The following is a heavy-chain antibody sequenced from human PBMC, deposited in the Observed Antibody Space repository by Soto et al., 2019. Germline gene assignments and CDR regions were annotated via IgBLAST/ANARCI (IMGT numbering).Heavy chain of an antibody. D-gene: IGHD6-13*01. V-gene: IGHV1-18*04. CDR1: GYTFTSYG. CDR2: ISAYNGNT. Sequence: ASVKVSCKASGYTFTSYGISWLRQAPGQGLEGMGWISAYNGNTNYAQKLQGRVTMTTDTSTSTAYMELRSLGSDDTAVYYCARDPIAAAGQNWFDPWGQGTLVTVSS. CDR3: ARDPIAAAGQNWFDP. J-gene: IGHJ5*02.